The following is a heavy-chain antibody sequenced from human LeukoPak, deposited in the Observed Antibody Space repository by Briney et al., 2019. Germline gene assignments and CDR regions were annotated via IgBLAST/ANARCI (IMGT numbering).Heavy chain of an antibody. Sequence: SETLSLTCTVSGGSISSYYWSWIRQSAGKGLEWIGRIYTSGSTNYNPSLKSRVTMSVDTSKNQFSLKLSSVTAADTAVYYCARTKGGYDSFWFDPWGQGTLVTVSS. CDR1: GGSISSYY. CDR2: IYTSGST. J-gene: IGHJ5*02. CDR3: ARTKGGYDSFWFDP. V-gene: IGHV4-4*07. D-gene: IGHD5-12*01.